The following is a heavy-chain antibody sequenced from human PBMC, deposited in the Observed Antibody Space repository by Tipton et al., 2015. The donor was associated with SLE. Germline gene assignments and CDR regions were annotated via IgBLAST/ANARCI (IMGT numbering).Heavy chain of an antibody. Sequence: TLSLTCAVSGGSISSSNWWSWVRQPPGKGLEWIGYIYYSGSTYYNPSLKSRVTISVDTSKNQFSLKLRSVTAADTAVYYCARDRGGSEYYYGMDVWGQGTTVTVSS. J-gene: IGHJ6*02. V-gene: IGHV4-4*02. CDR1: GGSISSSNW. D-gene: IGHD2-15*01. CDR2: IYYSGST. CDR3: ARDRGGSEYYYGMDV.